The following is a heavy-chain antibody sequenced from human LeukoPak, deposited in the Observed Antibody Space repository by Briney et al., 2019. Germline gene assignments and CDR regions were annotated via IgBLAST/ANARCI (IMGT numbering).Heavy chain of an antibody. CDR2: MNPNSGNT. Sequence: ASVRVSCKASGYTFTSYDINWVRQATGQGLEWMGWMNPNSGNTGYAQKFQGRVTMTRNTSISTAYMELSSLRSEDTAVYYCARGSYFYDSSGYYSELPFDYWGQGTLVTVSS. D-gene: IGHD3-22*01. CDR3: ARGSYFYDSSGYYSELPFDY. CDR1: GYTFTSYD. V-gene: IGHV1-8*01. J-gene: IGHJ4*02.